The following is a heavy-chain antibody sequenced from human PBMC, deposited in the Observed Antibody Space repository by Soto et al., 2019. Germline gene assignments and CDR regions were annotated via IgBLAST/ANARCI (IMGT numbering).Heavy chain of an antibody. CDR1: VGTFSSYA. V-gene: IGHV1-69*01. Sequence: QVQLVQSGAEVKKPGSSVKVSCKASVGTFSSYAISWVRQAPGQGLEWMGGIIPIFGTANYAQKFQGRVTITADESTSTAYMELSSLRSEDTAVYYCARVVRAAAGTNPWFDPWGQGTLVTVSS. J-gene: IGHJ5*02. CDR2: IIPIFGTA. CDR3: ARVVRAAAGTNPWFDP. D-gene: IGHD6-13*01.